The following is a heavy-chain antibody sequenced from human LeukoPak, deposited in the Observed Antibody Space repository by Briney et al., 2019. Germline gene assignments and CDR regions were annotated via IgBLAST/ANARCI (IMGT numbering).Heavy chain of an antibody. CDR1: GFTFSSYA. J-gene: IGHJ4*02. CDR2: ISGSGGST. Sequence: GGSLRLSCAASGFTFSSYAMSWFRQLPGKGLDWFPAISGSGGSTYYADSVKGRFTISRDNSRDTLYLQMNSLRAEDTAVYYCAKGYYDYVWGSYYFDYWGQGTLVTVSS. V-gene: IGHV3-23*01. D-gene: IGHD3-16*01. CDR3: AKGYYDYVWGSYYFDY.